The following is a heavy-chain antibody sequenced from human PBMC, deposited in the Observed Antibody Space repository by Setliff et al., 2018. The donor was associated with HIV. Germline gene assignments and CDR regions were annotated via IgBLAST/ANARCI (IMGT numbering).Heavy chain of an antibody. Sequence: PSETLSLTCAVYGGSFSGHYWSWIRQPPGKGLEWIGEINHSGSTNYNPSLKSRVTISVDTSKNQFSLKLSFVTAADTAAYYCARVIGWNDAGDYWGRGTLVTVSS. CDR1: GGSFSGHY. CDR3: ARVIGWNDAGDY. D-gene: IGHD1-1*01. CDR2: INHSGST. J-gene: IGHJ4*02. V-gene: IGHV4-34*01.